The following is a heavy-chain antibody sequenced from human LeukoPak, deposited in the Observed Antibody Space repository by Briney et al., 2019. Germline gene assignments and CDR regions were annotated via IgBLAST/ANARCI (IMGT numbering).Heavy chain of an antibody. Sequence: SVTLSLTCTVSGGSISSYYWSWIRQPAGKGLEWIGRIYTSGSTNYNPSLKSRVTISVDKSKNQFSLKLSSVTAADTAVYYCARASGEGYCSSTSCTRYMDVWGKGTTVTVSS. CDR1: GGSISSYY. CDR2: IYTSGST. D-gene: IGHD2-2*01. J-gene: IGHJ6*03. V-gene: IGHV4-4*07. CDR3: ARASGEGYCSSTSCTRYMDV.